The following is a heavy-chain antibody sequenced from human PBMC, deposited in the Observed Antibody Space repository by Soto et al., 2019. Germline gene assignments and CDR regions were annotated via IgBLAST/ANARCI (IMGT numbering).Heavy chain of an antibody. D-gene: IGHD5-12*01. V-gene: IGHV3-30-3*01. Sequence: SLRLSCAASGFTFSSYAMHWVRQAPGKGLEWVAVISYDGSNKYYADSVKGRFTISRDNSKNTLYLQMNSLRAEDTAVYYCARDNGYDAFDIWGQGTMVTVSS. CDR1: GFTFSSYA. CDR3: ARDNGYDAFDI. J-gene: IGHJ3*02. CDR2: ISYDGSNK.